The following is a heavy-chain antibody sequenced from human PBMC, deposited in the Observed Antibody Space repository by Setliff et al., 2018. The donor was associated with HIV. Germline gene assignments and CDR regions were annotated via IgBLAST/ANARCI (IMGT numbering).Heavy chain of an antibody. CDR3: ARPAPLLGTSPANNAFDI. Sequence: ASVKVSCKASGYTFTSYGISWVRQVPGQGLEWMGIINPSVGSTNSAQQFQGRVTMTRDTSTSTVYMELSSLRDDDTAIYYCARPAPLLGTSPANNAFDIWGQGTTVTVSS. D-gene: IGHD3-10*01. CDR2: INPSVGST. J-gene: IGHJ3*02. CDR1: GYTFTSYG. V-gene: IGHV1-46*01.